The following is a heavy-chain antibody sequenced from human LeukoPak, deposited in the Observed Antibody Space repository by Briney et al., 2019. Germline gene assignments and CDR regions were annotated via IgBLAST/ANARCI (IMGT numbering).Heavy chain of an antibody. J-gene: IGHJ4*02. CDR2: IYYSGST. CDR1: GGSISSGGYY. Sequence: ASETLSLTCTVPGGSISSGGYYWSWIRQHPGKGLEWIGYIYYSGSTYYNPSLKSRVTISVDTSKNQFSLKLSSVTAADTAVYCCARNHGALFDYWGQGTLVTVSS. CDR3: ARNHGALFDY. V-gene: IGHV4-31*03. D-gene: IGHD1-14*01.